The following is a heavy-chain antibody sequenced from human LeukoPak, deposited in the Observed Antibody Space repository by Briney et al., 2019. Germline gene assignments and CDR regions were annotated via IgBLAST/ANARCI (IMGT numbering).Heavy chain of an antibody. CDR1: GGSFSGYY. V-gene: IGHV4-34*01. CDR3: ARPANPIRLVRGVAFDI. D-gene: IGHD3-10*01. Sequence: SETLSLTCAVYGGSFSGYYWSWIRQPPGXXXXWIGEINHSGSTNYNPSLKSRVTISVDTSKNQFSLKLSSVTAADTAVYYCARPANPIRLVRGVAFDIWGQGTMVTVSS. J-gene: IGHJ3*02. CDR2: INHSGST.